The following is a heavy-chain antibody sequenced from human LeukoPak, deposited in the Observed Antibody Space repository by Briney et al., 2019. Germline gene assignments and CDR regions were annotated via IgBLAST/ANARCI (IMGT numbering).Heavy chain of an antibody. J-gene: IGHJ4*02. D-gene: IGHD2-2*01. CDR1: GFTFSSYS. V-gene: IGHV3-21*01. Sequence: GGSLRLSCAASGFTFSSYSMNWVRQAPGKGLEWVSSISSSSSYIYYADSVKGRFTISRDNAKNSLYLQMNSLRAEDTAVYYCASHLPSHVGYCSSTSCYTDYWGQGTLVTVSS. CDR3: ASHLPSHVGYCSSTSCYTDY. CDR2: ISSSSSYI.